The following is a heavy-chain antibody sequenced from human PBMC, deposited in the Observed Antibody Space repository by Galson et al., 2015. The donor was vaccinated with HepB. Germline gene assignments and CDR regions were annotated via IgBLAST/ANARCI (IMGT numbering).Heavy chain of an antibody. CDR1: GFKFSIYG. CDR2: IWYDGSNK. V-gene: IGHV3-33*08. D-gene: IGHD4-23*01. Sequence: SLRLSCAASGFKFSIYGMEWVRQAPGKGLEWVAGIWYDGSNKKYADSVKGRFTISRDNSQNTLCLQMNSLRVEETAVYYCARGPMGKTRAPLDYWGQGTLVTGSS. J-gene: IGHJ4*02. CDR3: ARGPMGKTRAPLDY.